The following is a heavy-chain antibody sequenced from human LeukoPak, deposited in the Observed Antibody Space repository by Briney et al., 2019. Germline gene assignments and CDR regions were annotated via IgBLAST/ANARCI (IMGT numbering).Heavy chain of an antibody. CDR1: GYTLTLTELS. V-gene: IGHV1-24*01. Sequence: ASVKVSCKVSGYTLTLTELSLHWVRQAPGKGLEWMGGFDPENSETIYAQKFQGRVTMTEDTSTDTAYMELSSLRSEDTAMYYCANAPPSGNDNSDYYYFDSWGQGTLVTVSS. CDR2: FDPENSET. D-gene: IGHD4-11*01. J-gene: IGHJ4*02. CDR3: ANAPPSGNDNSDYYYFDS.